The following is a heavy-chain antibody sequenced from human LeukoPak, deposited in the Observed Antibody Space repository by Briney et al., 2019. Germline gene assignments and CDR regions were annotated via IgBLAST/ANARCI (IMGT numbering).Heavy chain of an antibody. D-gene: IGHD5/OR15-5a*01. Sequence: GRSLRLFCAVSGLPLHSYALSWVRQASGKGREWVSAISGSGGSTYYADFAKGRLTISRLNSKNTLYLQMNSLRAEDTAVYYGAEGSGHAIVSSDYWGQGALVTVSS. J-gene: IGHJ4*02. V-gene: IGHV3-23*01. CDR2: ISGSGGST. CDR1: GLPLHSYA. CDR3: AEGSGHAIVSSDY.